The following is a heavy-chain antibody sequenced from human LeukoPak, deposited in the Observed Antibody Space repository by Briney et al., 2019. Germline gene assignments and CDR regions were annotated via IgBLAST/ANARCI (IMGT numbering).Heavy chain of an antibody. Sequence: KPGGSLRLSCAASGFTFSSYSMNWVRQAPGKGLEWVSSISSSSSYIYYADSVKGRFTISRDNAKNSLYLQMNSLRAEDTAVYYCAREVVVVAATPDYWGQGTLVTVSS. D-gene: IGHD2-15*01. J-gene: IGHJ4*02. V-gene: IGHV3-21*01. CDR2: ISSSSSYI. CDR1: GFTFSSYS. CDR3: AREVVVVAATPDY.